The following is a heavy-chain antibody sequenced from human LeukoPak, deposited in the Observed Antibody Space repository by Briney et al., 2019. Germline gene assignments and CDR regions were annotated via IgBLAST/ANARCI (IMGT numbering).Heavy chain of an antibody. V-gene: IGHV1-18*01. CDR2: ISAYNGNT. CDR1: GYTFTSYG. J-gene: IGHJ5*02. D-gene: IGHD6-13*01. CDR3: ARYSSPYRDNWFDP. Sequence: ASVKVSCKASGYTFTSYGISWVRQAPGQGLEWMGWISAYNGNTNYAQKLQGRVTMTTDTSTSTAYMELRSLGSDDTAVYYCARYSSPYRDNWFDPWGQGTLVTVSS.